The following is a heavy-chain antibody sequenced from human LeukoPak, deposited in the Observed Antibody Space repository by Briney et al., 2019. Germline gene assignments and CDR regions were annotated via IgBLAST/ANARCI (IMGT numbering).Heavy chain of an antibody. CDR1: GLAFSAYK. V-gene: IGHV3-74*01. Sequence: QIGGSMRLSCAASGLAFSAYKMHWVRQAPRKGLVWVSRISTDGYTTDYADFVQGRFTASRDNTKNTWSLEMNSLRAEDTAIYYCAKFNRVTTFFYGMDVWGQGTTVTVSS. CDR2: ISTDGYTT. CDR3: AKFNRVTTFFYGMDV. D-gene: IGHD4-17*01. J-gene: IGHJ6*02.